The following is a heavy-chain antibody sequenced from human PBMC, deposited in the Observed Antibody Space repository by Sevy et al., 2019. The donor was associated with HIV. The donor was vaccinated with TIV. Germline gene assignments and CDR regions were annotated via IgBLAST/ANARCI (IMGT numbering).Heavy chain of an antibody. CDR1: GFTFSSYA. CDR2: ISYDGSNK. D-gene: IGHD3-22*01. J-gene: IGHJ4*02. Sequence: GGSLRLSCAASGFTFSSYAMHWVRQAPGKGLEWLAVISYDGSNKYYADSVKGRFTISRDNSKNTLYLQMNSLRAEDTAVHYCARTMYYYDSSGYYNYWGQGTLVTVSS. CDR3: ARTMYYYDSSGYYNY. V-gene: IGHV3-30*04.